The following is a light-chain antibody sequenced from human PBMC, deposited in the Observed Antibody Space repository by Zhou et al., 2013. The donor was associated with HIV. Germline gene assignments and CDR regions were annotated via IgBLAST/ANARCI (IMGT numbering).Light chain of an antibody. J-gene: IGKJ4*01. Sequence: IQMTQSPSTLSASTGDRVTITCRASHDVKTHVAWYQQKPGKAPRLLISSASSLQPEVPSRFSGSGSGTNFTFFISCLQSEDFAIYFCHQYYTLPLTFGGGTMV. CDR2: SAS. CDR1: HDVKTH. CDR3: HQYYTLPLT. V-gene: IGKV1-8*01.